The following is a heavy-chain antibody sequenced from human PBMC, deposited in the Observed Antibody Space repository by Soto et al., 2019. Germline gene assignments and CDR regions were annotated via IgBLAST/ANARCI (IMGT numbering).Heavy chain of an antibody. CDR3: AKDRDDYFDY. CDR1: GFTFSSYG. CDR2: ISYDGSNK. J-gene: IGHJ4*02. Sequence: QVQLVESGGGVVQPGRSLRLSCAASGFTFSSYGMHWVRQAPGKGLEWVAVISYDGSNKYYADSVKGRFTISRDNSKNTLYLQMNSLRAEDTAVYYGAKDRDDYFDYWGQGTLVTVSS. V-gene: IGHV3-30*18.